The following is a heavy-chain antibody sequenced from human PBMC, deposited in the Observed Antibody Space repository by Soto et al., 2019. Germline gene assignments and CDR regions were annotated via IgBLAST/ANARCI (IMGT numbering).Heavy chain of an antibody. Sequence: GGSLRLSCAASGFSFSSHDMHWVRQATGKGLERVSGVGTVGDTYYSGSVKGRFTVSRENARNSFYLQMNSLRAGDTAVYYCVRRFCSGGSCPGIGFDYWGQGTLVTVSS. CDR2: VGTVGDT. CDR3: VRRFCSGGSCPGIGFDY. CDR1: GFSFSSHD. V-gene: IGHV3-13*01. D-gene: IGHD2-15*01. J-gene: IGHJ4*02.